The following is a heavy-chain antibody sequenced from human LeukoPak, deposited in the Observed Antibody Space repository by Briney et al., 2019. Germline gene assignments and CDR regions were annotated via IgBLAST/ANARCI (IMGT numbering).Heavy chain of an antibody. D-gene: IGHD1-14*01. V-gene: IGHV3-23*01. CDR1: GFTFSSYA. Sequence: GGSLRLSCEASGFTFSSYAMSWVRQAPGKGLEWVSAISGSGGSTYYADSVKGRFTISRDNSKNTLYLQMNSLRAGDTAVYYCAMTPEFSRPGYYYYYMDVWGKGTTVTVSS. CDR3: AMTPEFSRPGYYYYYMDV. J-gene: IGHJ6*03. CDR2: ISGSGGST.